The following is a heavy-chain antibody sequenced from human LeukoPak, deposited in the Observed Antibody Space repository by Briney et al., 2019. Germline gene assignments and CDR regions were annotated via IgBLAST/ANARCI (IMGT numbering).Heavy chain of an antibody. CDR2: MNPNSGNT. D-gene: IGHD2-2*01. J-gene: IGHJ4*02. Sequence: ASVKVSCKASGYTFTSYDINWVRQATGQGLEWMGWMNPNSGNTGYAQKFQGRVTMTRNTSISTAYMELSSLRSEGTAVYYCARGRVRSPQLQFWGQGTLVTVSS. CDR1: GYTFTSYD. V-gene: IGHV1-8*01. CDR3: ARGRVRSPQLQF.